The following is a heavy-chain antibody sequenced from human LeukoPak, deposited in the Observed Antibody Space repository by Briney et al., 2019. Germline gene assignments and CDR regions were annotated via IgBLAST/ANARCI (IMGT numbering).Heavy chain of an antibody. Sequence: PSETLSLTCTVSGGSISSGSYYWSWIRQPAGKGLEWIGRIYTSGSTNYNPSLKSRVTISVDTSKNQFSLKLSSVTAADTAVYYCARDLYYYDSSGYYLWGFDIWGQGTMVTV. CDR1: GGSISSGSYY. D-gene: IGHD3-22*01. CDR3: ARDLYYYDSSGYYLWGFDI. CDR2: IYTSGST. V-gene: IGHV4-61*02. J-gene: IGHJ3*02.